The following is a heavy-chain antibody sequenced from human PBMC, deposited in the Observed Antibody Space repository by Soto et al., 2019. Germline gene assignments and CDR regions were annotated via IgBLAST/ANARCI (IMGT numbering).Heavy chain of an antibody. V-gene: IGHV4-30-4*01. D-gene: IGHD3-16*01. J-gene: IGHJ4*02. CDR2: IYYSGST. CDR1: GGSISSGDYY. CDR3: ARVTPIWGPYYFDY. Sequence: SETLSLTCTVSGGSISSGDYYWSWIRQPPGKGLEWIGYIYYSGSTYYNPSLKSRVTISVDTSKNQFSLKLSSVTAADTAVYYSARVTPIWGPYYFDYWGQGTLVTVSS.